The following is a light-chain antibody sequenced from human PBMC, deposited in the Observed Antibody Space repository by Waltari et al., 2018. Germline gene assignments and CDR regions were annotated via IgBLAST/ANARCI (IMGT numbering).Light chain of an antibody. V-gene: IGKV2-28*01. CDR3: MQSLQTLWT. J-gene: IGKJ1*01. CDR1: QSLRHRNGNNY. Sequence: DIVVTQSPLSLPVTPGEPASISCRSSQSLRHRNGNNYLDWYLQKPRQSPQLLNYLGSNRASGVPDRFSGSGSGTDFTLRISRVEAEDVGVYYCMQSLQTLWTFGQGTKVEIK. CDR2: LGS.